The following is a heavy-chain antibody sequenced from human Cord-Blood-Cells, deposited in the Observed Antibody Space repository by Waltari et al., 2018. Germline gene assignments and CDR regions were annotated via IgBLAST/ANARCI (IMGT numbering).Heavy chain of an antibody. V-gene: IGHV3-48*03. CDR3: ARVSAAAGDAFDI. D-gene: IGHD6-13*01. Sequence: EVQLVESGGGLVQPGGSLRLSCAASGFTFSTYERIWVRKAPGKGLEWVSYISSSGSTIYYADSVKGRFTISRDNAKNSLYLQMNSLRAEDTAVYYCARVSAAAGDAFDIWGQGTMVTVSS. CDR2: ISSSGSTI. CDR1: GFTFSTYE. J-gene: IGHJ3*02.